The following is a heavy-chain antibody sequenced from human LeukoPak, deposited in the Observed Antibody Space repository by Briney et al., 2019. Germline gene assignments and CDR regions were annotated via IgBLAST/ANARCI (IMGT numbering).Heavy chain of an antibody. J-gene: IGHJ4*02. Sequence: GGSLRLSCAASGFTFSDYYLSWIRQAPGKGLEWVSTIIISGSSTYYADSVKGRFTISRDNSKNTLYLQMSSLRAEDTAVYFCATKTAFDYWGQGTLVTVSS. D-gene: IGHD5-18*01. CDR1: GFTFSDYY. CDR3: ATKTAFDY. CDR2: IIISGSST. V-gene: IGHV3-23*01.